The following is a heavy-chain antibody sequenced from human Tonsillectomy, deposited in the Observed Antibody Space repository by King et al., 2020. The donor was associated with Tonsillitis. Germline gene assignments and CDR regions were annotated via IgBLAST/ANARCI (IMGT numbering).Heavy chain of an antibody. CDR3: AKEYSNYVWGFDY. V-gene: IGHV3-30*18. CDR1: GFTFSSYG. Sequence: QLVQSGGGVVQPGRSLRLSCAASGFTFSSYGMHWVRQAPGKGLEWVAVISFDGSNKYYADSVRDRFTISRDNSKNTLYLQMNSLRAEDTAVYYCAKEYSNYVWGFDYWGQGTLVTVSS. D-gene: IGHD4-11*01. J-gene: IGHJ4*02. CDR2: ISFDGSNK.